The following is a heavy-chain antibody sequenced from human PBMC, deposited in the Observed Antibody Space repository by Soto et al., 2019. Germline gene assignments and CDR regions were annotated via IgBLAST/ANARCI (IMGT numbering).Heavy chain of an antibody. J-gene: IGHJ4*01. Sequence: VGSLRLSCAASGFTFSSYAMSWVRQAPGKGLEWVSAISGSGGSTYYADSVKGRFTISRDNSKNTLYLQMNSLRAEDTAVYYCSKVGQLGRFDYWGHGPLVTVSS. CDR3: SKVGQLGRFDY. CDR2: ISGSGGST. CDR1: GFTFSSYA. V-gene: IGHV3-23*01. D-gene: IGHD6-6*01.